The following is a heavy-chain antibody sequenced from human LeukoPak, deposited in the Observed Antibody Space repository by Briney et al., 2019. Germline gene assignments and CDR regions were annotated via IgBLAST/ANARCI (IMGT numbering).Heavy chain of an antibody. CDR2: IIPIFGTA. J-gene: IGHJ4*02. D-gene: IGHD1-26*01. V-gene: IGHV1-69*01. CDR3: ASGPSATTGRFDY. Sequence: ISXVRQAPGQGREWMGGIIPIFGTANYAQKFQGRVTITADESTSTAYMELSSLRSEDTAVYYCASGPSATTGRFDYWGQGTLVTVSS.